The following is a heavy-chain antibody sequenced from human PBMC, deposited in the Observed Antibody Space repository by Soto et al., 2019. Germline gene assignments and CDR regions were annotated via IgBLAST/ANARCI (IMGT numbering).Heavy chain of an antibody. CDR3: ARVEEWEEGNYYFDY. J-gene: IGHJ4*02. CDR2: IYYTGNT. V-gene: IGHV4-61*01. CDR1: GVSVSSGSYY. D-gene: IGHD1-26*01. Sequence: PSETLSLTCTVSGVSVSSGSYYWSWIRQPPGKGLEWIGYIYYTGNTNYNPSLKSRVTISVDTSKNQFSLRLSSVTAADTAVYYCARVEEWEEGNYYFDYWGQGTLVTVSS.